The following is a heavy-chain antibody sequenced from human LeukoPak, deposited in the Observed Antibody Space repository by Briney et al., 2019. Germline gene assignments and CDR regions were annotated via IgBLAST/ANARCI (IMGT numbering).Heavy chain of an antibody. CDR1: GYTFTSYG. Sequence: GASVKVSCKASGYTFTSYGISWVRQAPGQGLEWMGWISAYNGNTNYTQKLQGRVTMTTDTSTSTAYMELRSLRSDDTAVYYCARAGKERLFNRGATVTSDYWGQGTLVTVSS. CDR2: ISAYNGNT. J-gene: IGHJ4*02. CDR3: ARAGKERLFNRGATVTSDY. V-gene: IGHV1-18*01. D-gene: IGHD4-11*01.